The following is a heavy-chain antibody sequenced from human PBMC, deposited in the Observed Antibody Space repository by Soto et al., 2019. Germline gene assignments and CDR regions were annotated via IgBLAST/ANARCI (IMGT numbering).Heavy chain of an antibody. CDR1: GGSFSGYY. V-gene: IGHV4-34*01. D-gene: IGHD3-22*01. CDR3: ARDDSSGYYYYYGMDV. CDR2: INHSGST. Sequence: PSETLSLTCAVYGGSFSGYYWSWIRQPPGKGLEWIGEINHSGSTNYNPSLKSRVTISVDTSKNQFSLKLSSVTAADTAVYYCARDDSSGYYYYYGMDVWGQGTTVTVSS. J-gene: IGHJ6*02.